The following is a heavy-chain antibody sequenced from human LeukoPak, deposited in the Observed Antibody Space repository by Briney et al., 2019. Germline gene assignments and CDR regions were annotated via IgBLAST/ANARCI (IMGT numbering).Heavy chain of an antibody. V-gene: IGHV3-11*04. J-gene: IGHJ4*02. Sequence: GSLRLSCAASGFTFSDNYMSWIRQAPGKGLEWVSHISSSGNTTYNADSVKGRFSITRDNAKNSLYLQMNSLRAEDTAVYYCARDGGSAWFLDYWGQGTLVTVSS. CDR3: ARDGGSAWFLDY. CDR2: ISSSGNTT. D-gene: IGHD6-19*01. CDR1: GFTFSDNY.